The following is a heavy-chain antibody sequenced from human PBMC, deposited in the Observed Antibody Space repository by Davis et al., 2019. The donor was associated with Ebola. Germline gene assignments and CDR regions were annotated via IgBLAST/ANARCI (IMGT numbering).Heavy chain of an antibody. Sequence: ESLKISCTVSGGSLRNYYWNWIRQPPGKGLEWIGNIYYSGSTDSSPSLESRVSISVDTTTNQFSMKLSSVTAADTAVYYCARHSGYYYFDSWGRGTLVTVSS. CDR1: GGSLRNYY. D-gene: IGHD5-12*01. J-gene: IGHJ4*02. CDR3: ARHSGYYYFDS. V-gene: IGHV4-59*08. CDR2: IYYSGST.